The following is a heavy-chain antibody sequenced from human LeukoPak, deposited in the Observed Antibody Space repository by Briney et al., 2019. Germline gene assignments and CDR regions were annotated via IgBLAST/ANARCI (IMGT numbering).Heavy chain of an antibody. J-gene: IGHJ4*02. CDR3: ARAIAVAGPYYFDY. D-gene: IGHD6-19*01. Sequence: GGSLRLSCAASGFTFSYYTMIWVRLAPGRGLEWVSFISSSSTYIYYADSVKGRFTISRDNAKNSLYLQMNSLRAEDTAVYYCARAIAVAGPYYFDYWGQGTLVTVSS. CDR2: ISSSSTYI. V-gene: IGHV3-21*01. CDR1: GFTFSYYT.